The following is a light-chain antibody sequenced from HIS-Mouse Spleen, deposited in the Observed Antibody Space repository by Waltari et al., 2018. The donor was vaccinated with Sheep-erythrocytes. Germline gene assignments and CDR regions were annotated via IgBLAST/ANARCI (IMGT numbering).Light chain of an antibody. V-gene: IGKV4-1*01. CDR2: WAS. Sequence: DIVMTQSPDSLAVSLGERATINCKSSQSVLYSSNNKNYLAWYQQKPGQPPKLLIYWASTRESGVPDLFSGSESGKDFTLTISSLQAEDVAVYYCQQDYSTLTFGGGTKVEIK. CDR1: QSVLYSSNNKNY. CDR3: QQDYSTLT. J-gene: IGKJ4*01.